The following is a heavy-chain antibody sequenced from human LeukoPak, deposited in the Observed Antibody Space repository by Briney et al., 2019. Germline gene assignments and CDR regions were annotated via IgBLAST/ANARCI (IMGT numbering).Heavy chain of an antibody. Sequence: GGSLRLSCAVSGITLSNYGMSWVRQAPGKGLEWVAGISDGGGSRNYADSVKGRFTISRDNPKNTLYLQMNSLRAEDTAIYFCARSSLGTITAGPFDYWGQGTLVAVSS. CDR1: GITLSNYG. J-gene: IGHJ4*02. D-gene: IGHD5-12*01. V-gene: IGHV3-23*01. CDR2: ISDGGGSR. CDR3: ARSSLGTITAGPFDY.